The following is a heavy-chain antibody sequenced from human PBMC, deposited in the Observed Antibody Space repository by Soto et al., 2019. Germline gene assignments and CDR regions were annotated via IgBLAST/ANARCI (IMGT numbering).Heavy chain of an antibody. CDR1: GFTFSSYA. CDR3: AKDYERSRVAVTYYFDY. CDR2: ISGSGGST. J-gene: IGHJ4*02. D-gene: IGHD2-15*01. V-gene: IGHV3-23*01. Sequence: GGSLRLSCAASGFTFSSYAMSWVRQAPGKGLEWVSAISGSGGSTYYADSVKGRFTISRDNSKNTLYLQMNSLRAEDTAVYYCAKDYERSRVAVTYYFDYWGQGTLVTVSS.